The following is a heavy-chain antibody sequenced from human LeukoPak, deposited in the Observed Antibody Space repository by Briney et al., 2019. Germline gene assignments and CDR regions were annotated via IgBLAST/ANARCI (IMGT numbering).Heavy chain of an antibody. D-gene: IGHD6-19*01. CDR3: ARFGIAVAESYWYFDL. Sequence: SETLSLTCTVSGGSISSSSYYWGWIRQPPGKGREWIGSIYYSGSTYYNPSLKSRVTISVDTSKNQFSLKLSSVTAADTAVYYCARFGIAVAESYWYFDLWGRGTLVTVSS. CDR1: GGSISSSSYY. J-gene: IGHJ2*01. CDR2: IYYSGST. V-gene: IGHV4-39*01.